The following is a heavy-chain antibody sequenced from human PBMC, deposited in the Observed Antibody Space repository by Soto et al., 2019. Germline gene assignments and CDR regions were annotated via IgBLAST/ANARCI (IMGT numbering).Heavy chain of an antibody. D-gene: IGHD5-18*01. CDR3: AKLRGYSYRPFAY. CDR2: INPSGGST. CDR1: GYAYTSSY. V-gene: IGHV1-46*01. Sequence: ASLRVAWNASGYAYTSSYMHWVLRAPGQGLEWMGIINPSGGSTSYAQKFQGRVTMTRDTSTSTVYMELSSLRSEDTAVYYCAKLRGYSYRPFAYWGQATLVPVPP. J-gene: IGHJ4*02.